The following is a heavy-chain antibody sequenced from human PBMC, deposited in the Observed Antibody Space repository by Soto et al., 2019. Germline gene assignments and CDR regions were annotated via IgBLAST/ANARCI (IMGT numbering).Heavy chain of an antibody. CDR2: ISSNGGST. D-gene: IGHD3-22*01. Sequence: GGSLRLSCSASGFTFSSYAMHWVRQAPGKGLEYVSAISSNGGSTYYADSVKGRFTISRDNSKNTLYLQMSSLRAEDTAVYYCVKDPPLDLYYDSSGYHYWGQGTLVTVSS. V-gene: IGHV3-64D*08. CDR3: VKDPPLDLYYDSSGYHY. CDR1: GFTFSSYA. J-gene: IGHJ4*02.